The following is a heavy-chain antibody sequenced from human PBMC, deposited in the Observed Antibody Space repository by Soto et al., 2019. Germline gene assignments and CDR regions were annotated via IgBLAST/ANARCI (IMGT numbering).Heavy chain of an antibody. V-gene: IGHV4-34*01. Sequence: SETLSLTCAFYGGSFIGYCWSWIRQPPGKGLEWIGEINHSGSTNYNPSLKSRVTISVDTSKNQFSLKLSSVTAADTAVYYCARAKIAARFFDYWGQGTLVTVSS. CDR2: INHSGST. CDR1: GGSFIGYC. J-gene: IGHJ4*02. D-gene: IGHD6-6*01. CDR3: ARAKIAARFFDY.